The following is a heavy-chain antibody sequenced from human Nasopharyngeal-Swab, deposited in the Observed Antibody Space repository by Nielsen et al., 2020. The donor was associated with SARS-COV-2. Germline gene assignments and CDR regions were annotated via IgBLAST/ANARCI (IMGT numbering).Heavy chain of an antibody. V-gene: IGHV3-30*18. J-gene: IGHJ4*02. CDR1: GFTFSSYG. CDR2: ISHDGSNK. Sequence: GESLKISCAASGFTFSSYGMHWVRQAPGKGLEWVAVISHDGSNKYYADSVKGRFTISRDNSKNTLYLQMNSLRAEDTAVYYCAKEDASKQLAEDWGQGTLVTVSS. D-gene: IGHD6-13*01. CDR3: AKEDASKQLAED.